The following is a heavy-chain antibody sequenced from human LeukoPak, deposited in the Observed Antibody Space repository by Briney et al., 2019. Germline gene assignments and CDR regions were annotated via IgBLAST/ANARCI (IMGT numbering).Heavy chain of an antibody. D-gene: IGHD2-15*01. CDR3: AREPPDCSAGSCYSNWYFDL. V-gene: IGHV3-13*01. CDR2: IGTAGDT. J-gene: IGHJ2*01. CDR1: GFTFSSYD. Sequence: GGSLRLSCAASGFTFSSYDMHWVRQATGKGLEWVSAIGTAGDTYYPGSVKGRFTISRENAKNSLYLQMNSLRAGDTAVYYCAREPPDCSAGSCYSNWYFDLWGRGTLVTVSS.